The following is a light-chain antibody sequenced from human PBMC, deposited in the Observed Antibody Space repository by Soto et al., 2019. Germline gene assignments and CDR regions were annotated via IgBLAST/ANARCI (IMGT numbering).Light chain of an antibody. J-gene: IGLJ1*01. CDR1: SSDVGGNDY. CDR2: EVN. V-gene: IGLV2-14*01. CDR3: TSFSTPGPLF. Sequence: QSALTQPASVSGSPGQSVTISCTGASSDVGGNDYVSWYQQHPGKAPKLILYEVNNRPSGVSNHFSGSKSGNTASLIISGPQAADGADYNSTSFSTPGPLFFGPGPKLPVL.